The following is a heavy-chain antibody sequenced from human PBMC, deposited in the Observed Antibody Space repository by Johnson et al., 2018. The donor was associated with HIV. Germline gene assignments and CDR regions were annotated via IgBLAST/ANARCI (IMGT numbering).Heavy chain of an antibody. CDR3: ARVSLAYSYGYDAFDI. D-gene: IGHD5-18*01. CDR2: ISYDGSNK. Sequence: VQLVESGGGVVQPGRSLRLSCAASGFTFSSYAMHWVRQAPGKGLEWVAVISYDGSNKYYADSVKGRFTISRDNSKNTLFLQMNSLRPEDTSVYYCARVSLAYSYGYDAFDIWGQGTMVTVSS. CDR1: GFTFSSYA. V-gene: IGHV3-30*14. J-gene: IGHJ3*02.